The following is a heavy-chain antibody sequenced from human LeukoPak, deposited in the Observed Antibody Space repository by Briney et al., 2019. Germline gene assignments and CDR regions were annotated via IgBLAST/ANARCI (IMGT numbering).Heavy chain of an antibody. CDR3: AKGVPYYDFWSGFDY. D-gene: IGHD3-3*01. Sequence: GGSLRLSCAASGFTFSSYGMHWVRQAPGKGLEWVAFIRYDGSNKYYADSVKGRFTISRDNSKNTLYLQMNSLRAEDTAVYYCAKGVPYYDFWSGFDYWGQGTLVTVSS. CDR1: GFTFSSYG. J-gene: IGHJ4*02. V-gene: IGHV3-30*02. CDR2: IRYDGSNK.